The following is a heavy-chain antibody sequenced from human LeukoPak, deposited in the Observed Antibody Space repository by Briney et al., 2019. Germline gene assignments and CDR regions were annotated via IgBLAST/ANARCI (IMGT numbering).Heavy chain of an antibody. CDR2: IYPGDSDT. CDR3: ARQLEGFGELFPLDY. J-gene: IGHJ4*02. V-gene: IGHV5-51*01. CDR1: GYSFTSYW. Sequence: GESLKISCKGSGYSFTSYWIGWVRQMPGKGLEWMGIIYPGDSDTRYSPSFQGQVTISADKSISTAYLQWSSLKASDTAMYYCARQLEGFGELFPLDYWGQGTLVTVSS. D-gene: IGHD3-10*01.